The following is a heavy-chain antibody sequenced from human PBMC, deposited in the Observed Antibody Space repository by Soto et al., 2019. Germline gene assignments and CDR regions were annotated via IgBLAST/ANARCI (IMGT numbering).Heavy chain of an antibody. CDR2: IIPIFGTA. V-gene: IGHV1-69*13. CDR3: AIKSIRVILVVVAATTPYYYYGMEV. Sequence: SVKVSCKASGGTFSSYAISWVRQAPGQGLEWMGGIIPIFGTANYAQKFQGRVTITADESTSTAYMELSSLRSEDTAVYYCAIKSIRVILVVVAATTPYYYYGMEVWGKGTRVTVSS. D-gene: IGHD2-15*01. CDR1: GGTFSSYA. J-gene: IGHJ6*04.